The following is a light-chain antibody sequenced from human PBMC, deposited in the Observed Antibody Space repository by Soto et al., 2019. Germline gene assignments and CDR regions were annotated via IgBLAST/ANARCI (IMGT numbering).Light chain of an antibody. J-gene: IGLJ2*01. V-gene: IGLV2-14*01. CDR3: SSYTSSSTLV. Sequence: QSALTQPASVSGSLEQSITISCTGTSGDVGGYNYVSWYQQHPGKAPKLMIYEVSNQPSGVSNRFSGSKSGNTASLTISGLQAEDEADYYCSSYTSSSTLVLGGGTKLTVL. CDR1: SGDVGGYNY. CDR2: EVS.